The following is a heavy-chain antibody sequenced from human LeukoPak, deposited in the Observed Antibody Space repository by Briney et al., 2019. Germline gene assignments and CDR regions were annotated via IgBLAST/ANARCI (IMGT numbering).Heavy chain of an antibody. Sequence: GGSLRLSCAASGFTFSSYDMHWVRQATGKGLEWVSAIGTAGDPYYPGSVKGRFTISRENAKNSLYLQMNSLRAGDTAVYYCARSSPFGYCSSTSCDQAAFDYWGQGTLVTVSP. J-gene: IGHJ4*02. CDR1: GFTFSSYD. V-gene: IGHV3-13*05. CDR2: IGTAGDP. CDR3: ARSSPFGYCSSTSCDQAAFDY. D-gene: IGHD2-2*01.